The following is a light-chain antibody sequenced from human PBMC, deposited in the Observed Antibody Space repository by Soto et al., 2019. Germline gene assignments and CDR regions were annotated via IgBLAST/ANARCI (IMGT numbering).Light chain of an antibody. CDR1: SSDVGGYSY. CDR3: CSYAGAFTYV. V-gene: IGLV2-11*01. Sequence: QSALTQPRSVSGSPGHSVTISCTGTSSDVGGYSYVSWYQQHPGKAPKLMISDVSKRPSGVPDRFSGSKFGNTASLTISGLQAEDEADHYCCSYAGAFTYVFGSGTKLTVL. CDR2: DVS. J-gene: IGLJ1*01.